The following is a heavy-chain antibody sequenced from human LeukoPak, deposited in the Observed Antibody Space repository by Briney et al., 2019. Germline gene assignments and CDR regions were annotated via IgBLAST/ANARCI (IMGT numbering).Heavy chain of an antibody. CDR2: TSSSDAGT. CDR3: AKAPVTSCRGAYCYPFDS. D-gene: IGHD2-21*01. V-gene: IGHV3-23*01. Sequence: GGSLKLSCAASEFSVGSNYMSWVRQTPGKGLEWVAATSSSDAGTYHADSVRGRFTISRDNSKNTLYLQMNSLRAEDAAVYFCAKAPVTSCRGAYCYPFDSWGQGTLVTVSS. CDR1: EFSVGSNY. J-gene: IGHJ4*02.